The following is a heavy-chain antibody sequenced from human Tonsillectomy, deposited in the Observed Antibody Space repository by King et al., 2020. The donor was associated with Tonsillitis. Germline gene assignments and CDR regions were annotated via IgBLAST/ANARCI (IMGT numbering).Heavy chain of an antibody. J-gene: IGHJ4*02. Sequence: QLVQSGAEVKKPGSSVKVSCKASGGTFSSYAISWVRQAPGQGLEWMGGIIPIFGTANYAQKFQGRVTITAAEDTSTAYMELSSLRSEDTAVYYCAGVRDGYNLYFDYWGQGTLVTVSS. D-gene: IGHD5-24*01. CDR3: AGVRDGYNLYFDY. V-gene: IGHV1-69*12. CDR1: GGTFSSYA. CDR2: IIPIFGTA.